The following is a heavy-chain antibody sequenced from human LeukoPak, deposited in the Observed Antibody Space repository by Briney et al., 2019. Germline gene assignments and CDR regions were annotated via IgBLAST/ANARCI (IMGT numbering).Heavy chain of an antibody. J-gene: IGHJ5*02. CDR3: GRLVVSATVNWFDP. CDR2: SYYSGST. CDR1: GGSISSSSYF. V-gene: IGHV4-39*01. Sequence: SEALSLICTVAGGSISSSSYFGGWIHLPPWKVLRWIGNSYYSGSTYYNPSLKSRVPISVDTSNNQFSLKLRSLTPAATAVHYCGRLVVSATVNWFDPRGQGTLVTVSS. D-gene: IGHD2-15*01.